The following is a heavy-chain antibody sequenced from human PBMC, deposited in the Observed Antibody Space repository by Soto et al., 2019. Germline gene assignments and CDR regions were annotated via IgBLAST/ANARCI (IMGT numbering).Heavy chain of an antibody. CDR3: ARMNRDYYYYGMDF. V-gene: IGHV4-4*02. J-gene: IGHJ6*02. Sequence: SETLSLTCGVSGDSISSSKWWTWVRQTPGNGLEWIGKIDHNGVANYNPSLEGRVTISKDISKNQISLKVTSVTAADSAVYYCARMNRDYYYYGMDFWGQGATVTVSS. CDR2: IDHNGVA. CDR1: GDSISSSKW.